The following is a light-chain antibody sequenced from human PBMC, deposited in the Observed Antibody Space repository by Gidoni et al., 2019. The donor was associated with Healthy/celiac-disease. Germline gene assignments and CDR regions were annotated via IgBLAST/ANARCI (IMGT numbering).Light chain of an antibody. CDR3: GTWDRRLVVV. Sequence: QSVLTQPPPVSAAPAQKVTISSSGSSSNMGNNYVSWYQQLPGTAPKLLIYNNNKRPSGIPDRFSGSKSGTSATLGITGLQTGDEADYYCGTWDRRLVVVFGGGTKLTVL. CDR1: SSNMGNNY. J-gene: IGLJ2*01. V-gene: IGLV1-51*01. CDR2: NNN.